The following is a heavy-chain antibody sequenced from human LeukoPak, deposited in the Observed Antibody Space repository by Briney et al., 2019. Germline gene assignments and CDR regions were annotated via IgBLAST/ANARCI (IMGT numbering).Heavy chain of an antibody. V-gene: IGHV3-49*04. J-gene: IGHJ4*02. Sequence: GGSLRLSCTASGFTFGDYAVSWVRQAPGKGLEWVGLIRSDTYGGTREYAASVKGRFTISRDDSKTIAYLQMNNLKTEDTAVYYCTRDSYDSSGYYPYRGQGTLVTVSS. CDR1: GFTFGDYA. CDR3: TRDSYDSSGYYPY. D-gene: IGHD3-22*01. CDR2: IRSDTYGGTR.